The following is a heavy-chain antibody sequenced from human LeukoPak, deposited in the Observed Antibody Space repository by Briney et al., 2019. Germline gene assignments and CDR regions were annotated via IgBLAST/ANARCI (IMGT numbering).Heavy chain of an antibody. J-gene: IGHJ3*02. CDR1: GGSISSRSYY. V-gene: IGHV4-39*01. CDR2: IYYSEST. Sequence: PSETLSLTCTVSGGSISSRSYYWGWIRQPPGKGLEWIGSIYYSESTYYNPSLKSRVTISVDTSKNQFSLRLRSVTAADTAVYYCARSYGSGSSRWGAFDIWGQGTIVTVSS. D-gene: IGHD3-10*01. CDR3: ARSYGSGSSRWGAFDI.